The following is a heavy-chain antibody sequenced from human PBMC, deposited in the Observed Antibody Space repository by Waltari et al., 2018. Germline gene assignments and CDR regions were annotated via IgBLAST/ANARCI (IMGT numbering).Heavy chain of an antibody. J-gene: IGHJ3*02. V-gene: IGHV4-61*09. CDR1: GVSMRSGEYY. CDR2: IYTSGRA. Sequence: QVQLQESGPGLVKPLQTLSPTCTASGVSMRSGEYYWSGTRQPAGKGLQWIGYIYTSGRATYNPALKSRVSMSIDTFKNQFSLNLKSVTAADTAVYYCALVRVVNAFDIWGQGTMVTVSS. CDR3: ALVRVVNAFDI. D-gene: IGHD3-3*01.